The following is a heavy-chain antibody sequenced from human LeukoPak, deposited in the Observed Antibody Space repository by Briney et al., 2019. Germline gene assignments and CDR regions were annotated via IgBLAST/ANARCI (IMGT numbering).Heavy chain of an antibody. CDR3: ARVMDTAMAGIDY. J-gene: IGHJ4*02. V-gene: IGHV4-30-4*08. D-gene: IGHD5-18*01. CDR2: IYYSGST. Sequence: SETLSLTCAVYGGSFSGYYWSWIRQPPGKGLEWIGYIYYSGSTYYNPSLKSRVTISVDTSKNQFSLKLSSVTAADTAVYYCARVMDTAMAGIDYWGQGTLVTVSS. CDR1: GGSFSGYY.